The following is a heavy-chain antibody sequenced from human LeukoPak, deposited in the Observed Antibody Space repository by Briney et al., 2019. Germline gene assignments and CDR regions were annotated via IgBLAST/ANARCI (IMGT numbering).Heavy chain of an antibody. CDR2: TYTTGST. J-gene: IGHJ5*02. CDR3: ARADYSGIFWFDP. CDR1: GDSISSGSHF. Sequence: PSETLSLTCTVSGDSISSGSHFWFWIRQPAGKGLEWIGRTYTTGSTNYSPSLKSRVTISVDTSKNQFSLKLKSVTAADTAVYYCARADYSGIFWFDPWGQGTLVTVSS. D-gene: IGHD1-26*01. V-gene: IGHV4-61*02.